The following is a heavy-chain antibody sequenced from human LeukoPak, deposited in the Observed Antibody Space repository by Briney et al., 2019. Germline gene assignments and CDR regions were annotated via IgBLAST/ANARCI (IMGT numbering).Heavy chain of an antibody. V-gene: IGHV3-9*01. CDR2: ISWNSGSI. CDR3: AKDIGSSSWYSMDYYYGMDV. J-gene: IGHJ6*02. Sequence: GGSLRLSCAASGFTFDDYAMHWVRQAPGKGLEWVSGISWNSGSIGYADSVKGRFTISRDNAKNSLYLQMNSLRAEDTALYYCAKDIGSSSWYSMDYYYGMDVWGQGTTVTVSS. CDR1: GFTFDDYA. D-gene: IGHD6-13*01.